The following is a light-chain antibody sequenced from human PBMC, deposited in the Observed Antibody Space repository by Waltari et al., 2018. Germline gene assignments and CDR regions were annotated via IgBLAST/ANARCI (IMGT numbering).Light chain of an antibody. CDR3: QQYDAWPPFT. CDR2: GAS. J-gene: IGKJ3*01. CDR1: QRVSSN. V-gene: IGKV3-15*01. Sequence: EIVMAQSPATLSVSPGERATLSCRASQRVSSNLAWYPQKPGQAPRLLIYGASTRATGIPARFSGSGSETEFTLTISSLQSEDFAVYYCQQYDAWPPFTFGPGTKVGIK.